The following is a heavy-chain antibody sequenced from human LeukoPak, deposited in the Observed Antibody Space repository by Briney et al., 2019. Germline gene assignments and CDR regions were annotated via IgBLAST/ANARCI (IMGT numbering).Heavy chain of an antibody. CDR2: ISKGGDIK. CDR3: ARDYRSGAPDYLDS. Sequence: PGGSLRLSCAASGFAFTSYDMHWVRQAPGKGLEWVAVISKGGDIKIYADSVKDRFTISRDNSKNTLYLEMNSLRVDDTAVYYCARDYRSGAPDYLDSWGQGTLVTVSS. V-gene: IGHV3-30-3*01. CDR1: GFAFTSYD. D-gene: IGHD1-14*01. J-gene: IGHJ4*02.